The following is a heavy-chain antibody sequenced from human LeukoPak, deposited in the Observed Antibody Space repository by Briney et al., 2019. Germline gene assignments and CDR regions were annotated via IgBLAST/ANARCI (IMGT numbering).Heavy chain of an antibody. CDR2: ISGSGGST. Sequence: GGSLRLSCAASGFTFRSYAMSWVRQAPGKGLEWVSAISGSGGSTYYADSVKGRFTISRDNSKNTLYLQMNSLRAEDTAVYYCANPELLSAIWDYWGQGTLVTVSS. J-gene: IGHJ4*02. D-gene: IGHD1-26*01. V-gene: IGHV3-23*01. CDR3: ANPELLSAIWDY. CDR1: GFTFRSYA.